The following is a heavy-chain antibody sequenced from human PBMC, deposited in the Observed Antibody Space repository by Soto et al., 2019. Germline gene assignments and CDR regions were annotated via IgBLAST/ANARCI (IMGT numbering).Heavy chain of an antibody. V-gene: IGHV4-59*01. CDR3: IESSDSYFDY. Sequence: PSETLSLTCTVSGGSISSYYWSWVRQPPGKGLEWIGYMYYSGSTNYNPSLKSRVTMSVDTSKKRFSLKLTSVTAADTAIYYCIESSDSYFDYWGQGALVTVSS. D-gene: IGHD6-19*01. CDR2: MYYSGST. CDR1: GGSISSYY. J-gene: IGHJ4*02.